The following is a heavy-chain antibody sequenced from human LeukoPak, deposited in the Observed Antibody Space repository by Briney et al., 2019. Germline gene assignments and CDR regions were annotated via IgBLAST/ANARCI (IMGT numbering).Heavy chain of an antibody. D-gene: IGHD4/OR15-4a*01. V-gene: IGHV3-48*03. Sequence: GGSLRLSCAASEFTFNSYEMNWVRQAPGKGLEWVSYISSSGSPIYYADSVKGRFTTSRDNAKNSLYLQMNSLRAEDTAVYYCARAGLWPVDYWGQGTLVTVSS. CDR3: ARAGLWPVDY. J-gene: IGHJ4*02. CDR1: EFTFNSYE. CDR2: ISSSGSPI.